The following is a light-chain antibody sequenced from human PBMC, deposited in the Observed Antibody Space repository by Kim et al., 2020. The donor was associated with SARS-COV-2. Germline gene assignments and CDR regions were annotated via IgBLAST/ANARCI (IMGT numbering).Light chain of an antibody. CDR1: NSNIGSNN. V-gene: IGLV1-44*01. J-gene: IGLJ1*01. CDR3: AAWDDSLNGLYV. Sequence: QRVTISCSGSNSNIGSNNVNWYQQLPGTAPKLLVYSNDQRPSGVPDRFSGSKSGTSASLAISGLQSEDETDYYCAAWDDSLNGLYVFGTGTKVTVL. CDR2: SND.